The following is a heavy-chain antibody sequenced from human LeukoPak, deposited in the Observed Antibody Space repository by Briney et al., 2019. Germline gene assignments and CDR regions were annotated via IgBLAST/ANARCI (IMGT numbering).Heavy chain of an antibody. CDR1: GDSISSGGYY. D-gene: IGHD6-6*01. V-gene: IGHV4-31*03. Sequence: SQTLSLTCTVSGDSISSGGYYWSWIRQHPGTGLEWIGYIYDSENTYYNPSLKSRVTISADTSKNQFSLRLTSATAADTAVYYCARESSLQNVGTWGQGTLVTVSS. CDR3: ARESSLQNVGT. J-gene: IGHJ5*02. CDR2: IYDSENT.